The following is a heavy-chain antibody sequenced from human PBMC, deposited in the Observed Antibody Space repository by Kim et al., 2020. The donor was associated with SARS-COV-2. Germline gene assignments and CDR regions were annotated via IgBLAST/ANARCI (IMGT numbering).Heavy chain of an antibody. Sequence: YADSVKGRFTISRNNAKNTLYLQMNSLRAEDTAVYYCARPIFWSGYESDYWGQGTLVTVSS. V-gene: IGHV3-74*01. D-gene: IGHD3-3*01. CDR3: ARPIFWSGYESDY. J-gene: IGHJ4*02.